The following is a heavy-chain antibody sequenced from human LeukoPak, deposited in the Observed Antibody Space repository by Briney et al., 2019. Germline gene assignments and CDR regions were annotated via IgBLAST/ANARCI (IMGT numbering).Heavy chain of an antibody. CDR2: IYYSGST. D-gene: IGHD6-13*01. CDR1: GVSITTSSTYY. CDR3: ASFGTEGIAAAEGGFDP. J-gene: IGHJ5*02. V-gene: IGHV4-61*05. Sequence: SETLSLTCSVSGVSITTSSTYYWGWIRQPPGKGLEWIGYIYYSGSTNYNPSLKSRVTISVDTSKNQFSLKLSSVTAADTAVYYCASFGTEGIAAAEGGFDPWGQGTLVTVSS.